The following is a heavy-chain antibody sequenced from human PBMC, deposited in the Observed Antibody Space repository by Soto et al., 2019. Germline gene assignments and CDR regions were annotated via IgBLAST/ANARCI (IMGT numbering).Heavy chain of an antibody. D-gene: IGHD1-26*01. V-gene: IGHV3-30*18. J-gene: IGHJ4*02. CDR3: AKEGGLSGSYYISSSYYFDY. CDR2: ISYDGSNT. Sequence: QVQLVESGGGVVQPGRSLRLSCVASGFTFSSYGMHWVRQAPGKGLEWVAIISYDGSNTYYADSVKGRFTISRDNSKNTXYXXMNSLRAEDKSVYYCAKEGGLSGSYYISSSYYFDYWGQGTLVTVSS. CDR1: GFTFSSYG.